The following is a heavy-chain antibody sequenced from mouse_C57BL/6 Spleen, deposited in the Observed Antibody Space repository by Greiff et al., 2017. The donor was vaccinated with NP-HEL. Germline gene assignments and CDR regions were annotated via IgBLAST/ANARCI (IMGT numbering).Heavy chain of an antibody. CDR2: IRSKGNNYAT. Sequence: EVQGVESGGGLVQPKGSLKLSCAASGFSFNTYAMNWVRQAPGKGLEWVARIRSKGNNYATYYADSVKDRFTISRDDSESMLYLQMNNLKTEDTAMYYCVRLNEGFWYFDVWGTGTTVTVSS. CDR3: VRLNEGFWYFDV. CDR1: GFSFNTYA. V-gene: IGHV10-1*01. J-gene: IGHJ1*03.